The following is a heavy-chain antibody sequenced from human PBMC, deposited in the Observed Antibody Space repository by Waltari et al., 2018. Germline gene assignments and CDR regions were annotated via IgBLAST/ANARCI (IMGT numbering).Heavy chain of an antibody. CDR3: ATDTGALWMDV. D-gene: IGHD2-21*01. Sequence: QVQLVQSGAEVKKPGASVKISCKTSEYTFASSYVHWVRQAPGQGLEWMGIINPSGGSTIYAQRCQGRVTMTRDTSTSTVDMELSSLKSEDTAVYYCATDTGALWMDVWGQGTTVTVSS. V-gene: IGHV1-46*01. CDR2: INPSGGST. CDR1: EYTFASSY. J-gene: IGHJ6*02.